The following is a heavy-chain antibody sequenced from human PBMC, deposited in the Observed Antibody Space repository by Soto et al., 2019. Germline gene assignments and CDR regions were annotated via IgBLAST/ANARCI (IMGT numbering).Heavy chain of an antibody. Sequence: GESLKISCKVSGDSFTGFWIGWVRQMPGKGLEWLGSIYPRDSDTRYSPSFQGQVTISADKSISTAYLQWSSLKASDTAMYYCARTYCSSTSCYMDGAFDIWGQGTMVTVSS. V-gene: IGHV5-51*01. J-gene: IGHJ3*02. CDR3: ARTYCSSTSCYMDGAFDI. CDR1: GDSFTGFW. CDR2: IYPRDSDT. D-gene: IGHD2-2*02.